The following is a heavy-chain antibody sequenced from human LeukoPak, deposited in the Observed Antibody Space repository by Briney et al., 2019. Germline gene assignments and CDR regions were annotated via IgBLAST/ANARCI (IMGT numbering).Heavy chain of an antibody. Sequence: GGSLRLSCAASGFTFSSYAMHWVRQAPGKGLEWVAVISYDGSNKYYADSVKGRFTISRDNSKNTLYLQMNSLRAEDTAVYYCARDPSQAYYDSSGYFDYWGQGTLVTVSS. CDR1: GFTFSSYA. J-gene: IGHJ4*02. CDR2: ISYDGSNK. CDR3: ARDPSQAYYDSSGYFDY. D-gene: IGHD3-22*01. V-gene: IGHV3-30*04.